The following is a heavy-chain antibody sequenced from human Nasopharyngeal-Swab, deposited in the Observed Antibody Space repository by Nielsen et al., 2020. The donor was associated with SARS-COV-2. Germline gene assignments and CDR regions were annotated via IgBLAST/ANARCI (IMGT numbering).Heavy chain of an antibody. CDR3: ARGGGWYGFDY. V-gene: IGHV3-7*01. J-gene: IGHJ4*02. CDR1: GFTFSSHW. CDR2: IKQDGSEK. Sequence: GESLKISCAASGFTFSSHWMTWVRQAPGKGLEWVANIKQDGSEKYYVDSVKGRFSISRDNTKNSLYLQMNSLRAEDTAVYYCARGGGWYGFDYWGQGTLVTVSS. D-gene: IGHD6-19*01.